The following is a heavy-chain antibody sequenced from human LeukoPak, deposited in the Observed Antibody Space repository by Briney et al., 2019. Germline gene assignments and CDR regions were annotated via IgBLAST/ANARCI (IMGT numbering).Heavy chain of an antibody. V-gene: IGHV3-11*04. CDR3: ATYGSGSGTFFDS. CDR2: ISHSGSTI. D-gene: IGHD3-10*01. CDR1: GVTVSSNY. Sequence: GGSLGLSCAASGVTVSSNYMSWGRQAPGEGVEWVSYISHSGSTIYYADSVKGRFTVSRDNAKSSLYLQMNNLRAEDTALYYCATYGSGSGTFFDSWGQGTLVTVSS. J-gene: IGHJ4*01.